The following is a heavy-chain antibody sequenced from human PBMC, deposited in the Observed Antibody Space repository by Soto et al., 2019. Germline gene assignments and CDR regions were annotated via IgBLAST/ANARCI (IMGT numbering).Heavy chain of an antibody. D-gene: IGHD3-3*01. J-gene: IGHJ6*02. CDR1: GFTFSSYA. V-gene: IGHV3-23*01. CDR3: AKGVRDFWIYYYGMDV. CDR2: ISNSGHSA. Sequence: TGGSLRLSCAASGFTFSSYAMNWVRQAPGKGLEWISVISNSGHSAYYADSVKGRFTISRDNSKNTLYLQIKSLRAEDTAVYYCAKGVRDFWIYYYGMDVWGQGTTVTVSS.